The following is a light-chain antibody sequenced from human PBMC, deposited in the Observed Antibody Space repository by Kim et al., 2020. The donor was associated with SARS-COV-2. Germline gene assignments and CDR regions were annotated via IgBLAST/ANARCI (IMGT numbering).Light chain of an antibody. J-gene: IGLJ3*02. CDR3: SAWDFSLNGWV. CDR1: SKNVGNQG. Sequence: QTATLTCTGNSKNVGNQGAAWLQQHQGHPPKLLSYRDHNRPSGISERFSASRSGNTASLTITGLQPEDEADYYCSAWDFSLNGWVFGGGTQLTVL. CDR2: RDH. V-gene: IGLV10-54*04.